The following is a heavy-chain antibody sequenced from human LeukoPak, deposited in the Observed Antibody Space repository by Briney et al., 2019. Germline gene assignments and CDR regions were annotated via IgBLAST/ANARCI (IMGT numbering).Heavy chain of an antibody. CDR1: GYTFTGYY. J-gene: IGHJ6*02. D-gene: IGHD2-2*01. CDR2: INPNSGGT. Sequence: ASVKVSCKASGYTFTGYYMHWVRQAPGQGLEWMGWINPNSGGTNYAQKFQGWVTMTRDTPISTAYMELSRLRSDDTAVYYCARDFRGYCSSTSCYSGGYYYGMDVWGQGTTVTVSS. V-gene: IGHV1-2*04. CDR3: ARDFRGYCSSTSCYSGGYYYGMDV.